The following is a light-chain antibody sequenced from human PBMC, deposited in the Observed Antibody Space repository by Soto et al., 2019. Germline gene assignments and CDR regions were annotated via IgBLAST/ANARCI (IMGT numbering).Light chain of an antibody. CDR3: CSYDGGGTWV. V-gene: IGLV2-23*01. CDR1: SSDVGSYNL. CDR2: EGT. Sequence: QSVLTQPASVSGSPGQSVTISCTGTSSDVGSYNLVSWYQHHPGTGPQVMIYEGTKRPSGVSIRFAGSKSGNTASQTISGLQAEDEAYYYCCSYDGGGTWVFGGGTKLTVL. J-gene: IGLJ3*02.